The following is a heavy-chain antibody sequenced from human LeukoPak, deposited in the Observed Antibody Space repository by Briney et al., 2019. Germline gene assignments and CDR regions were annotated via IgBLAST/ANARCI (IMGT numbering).Heavy chain of an antibody. D-gene: IGHD3-22*01. CDR2: IWYDGSNK. CDR1: GFTFSSYG. Sequence: GGSLRLSCAASGFTFSSYGMHWVRQAPGKGLEWVAVIWYDGSNKYYADSVKGRFTISRDNSKNTLYLQMNSLRAEDTAVYYCARDGASYYDSSGYYLLDYWGQGTLVTVSS. CDR3: ARDGASYYDSSGYYLLDY. V-gene: IGHV3-33*01. J-gene: IGHJ4*02.